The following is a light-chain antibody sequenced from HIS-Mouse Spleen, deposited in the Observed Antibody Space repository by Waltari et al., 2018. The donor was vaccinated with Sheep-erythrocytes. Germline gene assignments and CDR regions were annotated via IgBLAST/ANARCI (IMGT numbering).Light chain of an antibody. V-gene: IGLV2-11*02. CDR3: CSYAGSYNHV. J-gene: IGLJ1*01. Sequence: QSALTQPRSLSGSPRQSVTISSTGTSSDSGGYNYVSWYQQHPGKAPNLMIYDVSNRPSGVPDRFSGSKSGNTASLTISGLQAEDEADYYCCSYAGSYNHVFATGTKVTVL. CDR2: DVS. CDR1: SSDSGGYNY.